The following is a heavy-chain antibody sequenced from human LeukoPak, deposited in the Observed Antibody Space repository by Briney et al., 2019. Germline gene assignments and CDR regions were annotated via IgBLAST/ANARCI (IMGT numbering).Heavy chain of an antibody. D-gene: IGHD5-18*01. Sequence: GGSLRLSCEASGFTFEDYGMTWVRQRPGKGLEYVCEINWNGDNPVYENSLRGRFTISRDNAKNSVYLQMSSLRVDDTAFYYCAKILGGYSYGLFEYWGQGTLITVSS. CDR2: INWNGDNP. CDR1: GFTFEDYG. CDR3: AKILGGYSYGLFEY. J-gene: IGHJ4*02. V-gene: IGHV3-20*04.